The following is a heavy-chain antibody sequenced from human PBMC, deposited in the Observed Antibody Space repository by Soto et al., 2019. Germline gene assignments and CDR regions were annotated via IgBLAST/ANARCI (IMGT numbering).Heavy chain of an antibody. Sequence: PGGSLRLSCAASGFTFSSNGMHWVRQAPGKGQEWVAIISYDGSQKYYGDSVKGRFTISRDNSKNTLYLQMNSLRAEDTAVYYCAKDLGGTVTTMLFDLWGRGTLVTVSS. CDR2: ISYDGSQK. CDR1: GFTFSSNG. CDR3: AKDLGGTVTTMLFDL. J-gene: IGHJ2*01. D-gene: IGHD4-17*01. V-gene: IGHV3-30*18.